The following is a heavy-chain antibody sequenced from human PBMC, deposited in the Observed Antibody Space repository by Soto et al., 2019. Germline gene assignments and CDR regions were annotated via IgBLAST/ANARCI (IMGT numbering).Heavy chain of an antibody. CDR2: IVVGSSNT. J-gene: IGHJ6*02. D-gene: IGHD6-25*01. V-gene: IGHV1-58*02. Sequence: GASVKVSCKASGFTFTSSAMQWVRQARGQRLEWIGRIVVGSSNTNYAQKFQERVTITRDMSTSTAYMELSSLRSEDTAVYYCAALEVGYLFMDVWGQGTTVTVSS. CDR3: AALEVGYLFMDV. CDR1: GFTFTSSA.